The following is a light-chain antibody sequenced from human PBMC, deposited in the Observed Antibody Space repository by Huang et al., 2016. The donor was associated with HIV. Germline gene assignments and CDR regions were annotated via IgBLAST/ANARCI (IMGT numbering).Light chain of an antibody. J-gene: IGKJ1*01. CDR3: QQYGSSPWT. CDR2: GAS. V-gene: IGKV3-20*01. CDR1: QRVSSTY. Sequence: EIVLTQSPGTLCLSPGERATLSCRASQRVSSTYLAWYQQKPGQAPRLLIYGASSRGTGIPDRFSGSGCGTDFTLTISRLEPEDCAVYYCQQYGSSPWTFGQGTKVEIK.